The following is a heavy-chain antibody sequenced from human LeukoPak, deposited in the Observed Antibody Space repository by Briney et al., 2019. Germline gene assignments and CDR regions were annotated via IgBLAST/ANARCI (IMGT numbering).Heavy chain of an antibody. Sequence: GGSLRLSCSASGFPFSSYAMHWVRQAPGKGLQYVSAISNNGGSTYYADSVKGRFTISRDNSKNTLYLQMSSLRAEDTAVYYCVKDSEVVPAMANWFDPRGQGTLVTVSS. CDR2: ISNNGGST. D-gene: IGHD2-2*01. CDR3: VKDSEVVPAMANWFDP. V-gene: IGHV3-64D*06. CDR1: GFPFSSYA. J-gene: IGHJ5*02.